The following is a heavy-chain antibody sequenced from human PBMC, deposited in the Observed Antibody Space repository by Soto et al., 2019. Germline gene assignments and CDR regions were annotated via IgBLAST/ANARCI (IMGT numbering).Heavy chain of an antibody. CDR1: GYTFTKYG. Sequence: QVQLVQSGAEVKKPGASVKVSCEASGYTFTKYGVSWVRQAPGQGLEWMGWISGYNGNTIYAQKFQGRVTLTTDTSTRAAGRELRRVRSEDTGMYFCGRDLSHRTANFDCWGQGTLVSVSS. CDR2: ISGYNGNT. V-gene: IGHV1-18*04. CDR3: GRDLSHRTANFDC. J-gene: IGHJ4*02. D-gene: IGHD1-1*01.